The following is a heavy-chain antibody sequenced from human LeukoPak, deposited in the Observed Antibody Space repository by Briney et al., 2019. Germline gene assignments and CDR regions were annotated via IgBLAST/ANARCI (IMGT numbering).Heavy chain of an antibody. V-gene: IGHV1-69*01. CDR3: ARFLVATGSFDY. CDR2: IIPIFGTA. Sequence: SVKVSCKASGGTFSIYAISWVRQAPGQGGEWMGGIIPIFGTANYAQKFQGRVTITADESTSTAYMELSSLRSEDTAVYYCARFLVATGSFDYWGQGTLVTVSS. CDR1: GGTFSIYA. D-gene: IGHD5-12*01. J-gene: IGHJ4*02.